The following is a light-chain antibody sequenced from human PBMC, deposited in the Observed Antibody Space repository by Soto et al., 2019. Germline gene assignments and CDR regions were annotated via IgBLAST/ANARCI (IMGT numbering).Light chain of an antibody. CDR3: QQRSNWPLT. J-gene: IGKJ3*01. Sequence: EIVWTQSPATVSLTPGERATLSYRASQSVSIYLAWYQQKPGQAPRLLIYDASNRASDIPARFSGSGSETDFTLTISSLEPEDFAIYYCQQRSNWPLTFGPGTKVDI. CDR1: QSVSIY. CDR2: DAS. V-gene: IGKV3-11*01.